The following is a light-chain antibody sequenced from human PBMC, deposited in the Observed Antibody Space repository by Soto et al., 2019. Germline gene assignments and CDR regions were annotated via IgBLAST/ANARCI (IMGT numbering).Light chain of an antibody. CDR2: TNN. J-gene: IGLJ3*02. CDR3: AAWDGALNGVV. V-gene: IGLV1-44*01. Sequence: QSVLTQPPSASGTPGQTVTISCSGSTSNIRSNTVNWYHQVPGTAPKLLIYTNNLRPSGVPDRFSASVSGTSASLAISHLQSEDEGDFYCAAWDGALNGVVFGGGTKLTVL. CDR1: TSNIRSNT.